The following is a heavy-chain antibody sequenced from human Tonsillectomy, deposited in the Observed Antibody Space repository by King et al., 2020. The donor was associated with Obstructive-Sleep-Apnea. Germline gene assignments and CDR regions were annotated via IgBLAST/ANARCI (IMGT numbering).Heavy chain of an antibody. J-gene: IGHJ6*02. V-gene: IGHV3-73*01. Sequence: VQLVESGGGFVQPGGSLTLSCAASGFTFSGSAMLWVRQASGKGLEWVGRIRSKANSYATASAASVKGRFTMSRDDSKNTAYLQMNSLKTEDTAVYYCARSTLAYCGGDCYLGGMDVWGQGTTVTVSS. D-gene: IGHD2-21*02. CDR2: IRSKANSYAT. CDR1: GFTFSGSA. CDR3: ARSTLAYCGGDCYLGGMDV.